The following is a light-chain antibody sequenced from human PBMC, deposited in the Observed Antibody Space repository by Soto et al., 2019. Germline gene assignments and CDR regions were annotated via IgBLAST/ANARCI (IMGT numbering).Light chain of an antibody. V-gene: IGKV3-20*01. J-gene: IGKJ1*01. CDR3: QQYGISPRT. CDR1: QNVGSRY. CDR2: GTP. Sequence: DIVLTQSPGTLSLSPGERATLSCRASQNVGSRYLAWYQQKPGQAPRLLIYGTPNRATGIPHRFSGSGPGTDSSPPISSLEPGDLAVYYCQQYGISPRTFGQGTKVEIK.